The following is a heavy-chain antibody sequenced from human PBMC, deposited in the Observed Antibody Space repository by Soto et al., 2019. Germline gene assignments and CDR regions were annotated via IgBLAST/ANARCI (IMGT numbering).Heavy chain of an antibody. J-gene: IGHJ4*02. V-gene: IGHV3-53*01. CDR1: GFTVSSNY. CDR2: IYSGGST. D-gene: IGHD3-22*01. CDR3: ARRLNYYVGTFDY. Sequence: EVQLLESGGGLIQPGGSLRLSCAASGFTVSSNYLTWVRQAPGKGLEWVSVIYSGGSTYYADSVKGRFTISRDNSKNTLYLQMNSLRAEDTAVYYCARRLNYYVGTFDYWGQGTLVTVSS.